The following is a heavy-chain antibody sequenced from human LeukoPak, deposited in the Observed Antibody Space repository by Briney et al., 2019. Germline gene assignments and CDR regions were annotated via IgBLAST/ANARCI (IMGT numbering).Heavy chain of an antibody. J-gene: IGHJ4*02. D-gene: IGHD3-22*01. CDR1: GYTFTGYY. V-gene: IGHV1-2*02. CDR2: INPNSGGT. Sequence: ASVKVSCKASGYTFTGYYMHWVRQALGQGLEWMGWINPNSGGTNYAQKFQGRVTMTRDTSISTAYMELSRLRSDDTAVYYCARTQYYYDSSGYQPLNFDYWGQGTLVTVSS. CDR3: ARTQYYYDSSGYQPLNFDY.